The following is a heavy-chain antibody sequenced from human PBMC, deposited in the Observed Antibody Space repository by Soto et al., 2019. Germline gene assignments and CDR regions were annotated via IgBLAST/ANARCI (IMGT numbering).Heavy chain of an antibody. CDR2: ISYSADKT. CDR3: ARRARTATTNWGAFDV. V-gene: IGHV3-23*01. D-gene: IGHD1-7*01. Sequence: PGGSLRLSCAASGFTFNTYVMNWVRQAPGKGLEWVSTISYSADKTHYADSVKGRFTISRDNSRDTLLLQMNSLRADDAAVYYCARRARTATTNWGAFDVWGQGTMVTVSS. CDR1: GFTFNTYV. J-gene: IGHJ3*01.